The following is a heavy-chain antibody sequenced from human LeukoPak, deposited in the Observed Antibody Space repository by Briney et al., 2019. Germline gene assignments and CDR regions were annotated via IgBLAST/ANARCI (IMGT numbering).Heavy chain of an antibody. CDR1: GFTFSSYS. CDR2: ISSSSSYI. CDR3: ARVVGGSGSYYPQNMDV. Sequence: GGSLRLSCAASGFTFSSYSMNWVRQAPGKGLEWVSSISSSSSYIYYADSVKGRFTISRDNAKNSLYLQMNSLGAEDTAVYYCARVVGGSGSYYPQNMDVWGKGTTVTVSS. J-gene: IGHJ6*03. D-gene: IGHD1-26*01. V-gene: IGHV3-21*01.